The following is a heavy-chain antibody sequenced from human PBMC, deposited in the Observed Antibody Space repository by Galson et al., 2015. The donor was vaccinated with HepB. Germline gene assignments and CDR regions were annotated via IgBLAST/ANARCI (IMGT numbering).Heavy chain of an antibody. V-gene: IGHV1-46*01. CDR2: INPSGGST. Sequence: SVKVSCKASGYTFTSYYMHWVRQAPGQGLEWMGIINPSGGSTSYAQKFQGRVTMTRDTSTSTVYMELSSLRSEDTAVYYCARVGQQLAAKSPYYYYGMDVWGQGTTVTVSS. D-gene: IGHD6-13*01. J-gene: IGHJ6*02. CDR3: ARVGQQLAAKSPYYYYGMDV. CDR1: GYTFTSYY.